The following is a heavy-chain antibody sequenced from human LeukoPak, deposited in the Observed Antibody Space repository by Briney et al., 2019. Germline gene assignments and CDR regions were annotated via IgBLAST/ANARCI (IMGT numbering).Heavy chain of an antibody. D-gene: IGHD1-26*01. V-gene: IGHV1-69*06. CDR1: GGTFSSYA. CDR3: ARDVGNVWAPRGMDV. J-gene: IGHJ6*04. CDR2: IIPIFGTA. Sequence: SLKLSCNASGGTFSSYAISWIRQAPGQGLEWMGRIIPIFGTANYAQQFQGRVTSTADKSTRTASMELSSLRSEDTAVYYCARDVGNVWAPRGMDVWGKGTTVTVSS.